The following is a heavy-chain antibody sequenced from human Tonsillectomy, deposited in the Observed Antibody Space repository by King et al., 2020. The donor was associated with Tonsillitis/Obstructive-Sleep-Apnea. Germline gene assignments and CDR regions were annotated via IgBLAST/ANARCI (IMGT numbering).Heavy chain of an antibody. J-gene: IGHJ6*03. Sequence: QLVQSGGGLIQPGGSLRLSCAASGFTVSSNYMSWVRQAPGKGLECVSVMYSGGSTYYADSVKGRFTISRYNSKNTLYLQMNSLRAEDTAVYYCARDQDYGSGSYFHYYYYMDVWGKGTTVTVSS. V-gene: IGHV3-53*01. D-gene: IGHD3-10*01. CDR3: ARDQDYGSGSYFHYYYYMDV. CDR1: GFTVSSNY. CDR2: MYSGGST.